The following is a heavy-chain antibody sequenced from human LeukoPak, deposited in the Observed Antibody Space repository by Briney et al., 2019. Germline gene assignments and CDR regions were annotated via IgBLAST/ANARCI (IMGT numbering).Heavy chain of an antibody. V-gene: IGHV3-23*01. D-gene: IGHD3-9*01. J-gene: IGHJ4*02. CDR2: ISGSGGST. Sequence: GGSLRLSCAASGITFNRYDMSWVRQAPGKGLEWVSAISGSGGSTYYADSVKGRFTISRDNSKNTLYLQMNSLRAEDTAVYYCAKDHTYYDILTGPDYWGQGTLVTVSS. CDR3: AKDHTYYDILTGPDY. CDR1: GITFNRYD.